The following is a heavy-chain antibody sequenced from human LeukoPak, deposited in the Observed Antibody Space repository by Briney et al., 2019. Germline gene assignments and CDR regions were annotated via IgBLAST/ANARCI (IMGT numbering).Heavy chain of an antibody. V-gene: IGHV4-34*01. Sequence: SETLSLTCAVYGGSFSGYYWSWIRQPPGKGLEWIGEINHSGSTNYNPSLKSRVTISVDTSKNQFSLKLSSVTAADTAVHYCARVSSIAVAGWGQGTLVTVSS. CDR1: GGSFSGYY. CDR3: ARVSSIAVAG. D-gene: IGHD6-19*01. J-gene: IGHJ4*02. CDR2: INHSGST.